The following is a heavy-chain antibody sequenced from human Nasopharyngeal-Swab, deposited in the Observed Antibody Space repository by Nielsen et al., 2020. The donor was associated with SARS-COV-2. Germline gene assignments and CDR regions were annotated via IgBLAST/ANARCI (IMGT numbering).Heavy chain of an antibody. CDR2: IKSKTDGGTT. CDR3: TTDFPSQYFYYYMDV. V-gene: IGHV3-15*07. Sequence: LSLTCAASGFTFSNAWMNWVRQAPGKGLEWVGRIKSKTDGGTTDYAAPVKGRFTVSRDDSKNTLYLQMNSLKTEDTAVYYCTTDFPSQYFYYYMDVWGKGTTVTVSS. CDR1: GFTFSNAW. J-gene: IGHJ6*03.